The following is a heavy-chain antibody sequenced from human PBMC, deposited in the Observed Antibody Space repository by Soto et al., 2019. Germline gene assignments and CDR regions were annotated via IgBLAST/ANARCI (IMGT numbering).Heavy chain of an antibody. CDR1: GGSISSYY. CDR2: IYYSGST. D-gene: IGHD2-15*01. V-gene: IGHV4-59*01. CDR3: ARVGCSGGSCYSNREAFDI. Sequence: SETLSLTCTVSGGSISSYYWSWIRQPPGKGLEWIGYIYYSGSTNYNPSLKSRVTISVDTSKNQFSLKLSSVTAADTAVYYCARVGCSGGSCYSNREAFDIWGQGTMVTVSS. J-gene: IGHJ3*02.